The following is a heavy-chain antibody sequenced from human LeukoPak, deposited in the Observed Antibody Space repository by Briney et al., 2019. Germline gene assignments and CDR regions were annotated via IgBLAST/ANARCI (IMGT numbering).Heavy chain of an antibody. CDR3: AKDEGRVGPPKGFDY. J-gene: IGHJ4*02. D-gene: IGHD1-26*01. Sequence: GGSLRLSCAASGFTFRSYGMHWVRQAAGKGLEWVTVISYDGGNKYYADSVKGRFTISRDNSKNALYLQMNSLRAEDTAVYYCAKDEGRVGPPKGFDYWGQGTLVTVSS. CDR2: ISYDGGNK. V-gene: IGHV3-30*18. CDR1: GFTFRSYG.